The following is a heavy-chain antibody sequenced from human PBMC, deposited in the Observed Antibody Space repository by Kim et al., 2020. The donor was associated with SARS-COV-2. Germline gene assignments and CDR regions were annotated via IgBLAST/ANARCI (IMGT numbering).Heavy chain of an antibody. Sequence: SQTLSLTCAISGDSVSSNSAAWNWIRQSPSRGLEWLGRTYYRSKWYNDYAVSVKSRITINPDTSKNQFSLQLNSVTPEDTAVYYCARERESTAGRGGYYYYYGMDVWGQGTTVTVSS. V-gene: IGHV6-1*01. CDR1: GDSVSSNSAA. D-gene: IGHD3-10*01. J-gene: IGHJ6*02. CDR3: ARERESTAGRGGYYYYYGMDV. CDR2: TYYRSKWYN.